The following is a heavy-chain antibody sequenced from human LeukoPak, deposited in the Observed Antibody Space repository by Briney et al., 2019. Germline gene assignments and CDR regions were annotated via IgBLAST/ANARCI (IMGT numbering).Heavy chain of an antibody. D-gene: IGHD3-10*01. J-gene: IGHJ4*02. V-gene: IGHV3-23*01. Sequence: GGTLRLSCAASGFTFSSYVMSWVRQAPGKGLEWVSSFSGSGGSTYFADSVKGRFTISRDNSKNTLYLQMHSLRAEDTAVYYCARDYGSGSYPRTYFDYWGQGTLVTVSS. CDR1: GFTFSSYV. CDR3: ARDYGSGSYPRTYFDY. CDR2: FSGSGGST.